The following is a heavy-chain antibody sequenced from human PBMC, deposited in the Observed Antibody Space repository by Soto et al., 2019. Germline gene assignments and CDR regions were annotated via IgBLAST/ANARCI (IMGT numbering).Heavy chain of an antibody. V-gene: IGHV3-21*01. Sequence: PGGSLRLSCAASGFSFSSYSMNWVRQAPGKGLEWVSSISISSIYIYYADSVKGRFTISRDNAKNSLYLQMNSLRAEDTAVYYCARPLSYYDSRGYYGYWGLGTLVTVSS. D-gene: IGHD3-22*01. J-gene: IGHJ4*02. CDR2: ISISSIYI. CDR3: ARPLSYYDSRGYYGY. CDR1: GFSFSSYS.